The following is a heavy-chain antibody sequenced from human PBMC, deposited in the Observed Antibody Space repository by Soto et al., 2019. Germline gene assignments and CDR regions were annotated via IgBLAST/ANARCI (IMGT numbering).Heavy chain of an antibody. D-gene: IGHD6-19*01. V-gene: IGHV4-30-2*01. CDR3: ARAGGLGAVAVDY. J-gene: IGHJ4*02. CDR2: IYHGST. CDR1: GGSISSYS. Sequence: PSETLSLTCTVSGGSISSYSWSWIRQPPGKGLEWIGYIYHGSTYYNPSLKSRVTISVDRSKNQFSLKLSSVTAADTAVYYCARAGGLGAVAVDYWGQGTLVTVSS.